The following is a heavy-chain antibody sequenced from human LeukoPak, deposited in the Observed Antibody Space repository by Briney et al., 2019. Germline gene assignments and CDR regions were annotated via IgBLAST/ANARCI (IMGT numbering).Heavy chain of an antibody. CDR3: ARDGPRVYCGGDCYSGAFDI. Sequence: PSETLSLTCTVSGYSISSGYYWGWIRQPPGKGLEWIGSIYHSGSTYYNPSLKSRVTRSVDTSKNQFSLKLSSVTAADTAVYYCARDGPRVYCGGDCYSGAFDIWGQGTMVTVSS. CDR1: GYSISSGYY. CDR2: IYHSGST. J-gene: IGHJ3*02. D-gene: IGHD2-21*02. V-gene: IGHV4-38-2*02.